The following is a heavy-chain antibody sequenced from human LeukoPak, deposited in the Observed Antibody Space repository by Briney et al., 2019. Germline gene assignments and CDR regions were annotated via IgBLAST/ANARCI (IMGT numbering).Heavy chain of an antibody. CDR1: GGSISSYY. CDR2: IYYSGST. CDR3: ARVGGGPFDF. J-gene: IGHJ4*02. D-gene: IGHD4-23*01. Sequence: SETLSLTCVVSGGSISSYYWSWIRQPPGKGLEWIGYIYYSGSTNYNPSLKSRVTISVDTSKNQFSLKVSSVTAADTAVYYCARVGGGPFDFWGQGTLVTVSS. V-gene: IGHV4-59*01.